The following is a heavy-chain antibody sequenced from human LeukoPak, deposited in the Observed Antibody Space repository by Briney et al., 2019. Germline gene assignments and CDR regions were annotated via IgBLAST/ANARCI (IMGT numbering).Heavy chain of an antibody. CDR1: GFTSTSYG. D-gene: IGHD3-16*01. Sequence: TGRSLRLSCAASGFTSTSYGMNTVREAPGNEVRGISYISSSGTTMFYADSVKGGFTISRDNSKNSLYLQMNSLRAEDTAVYYCARRFGAARDDYMDVWGKGTTVTVSS. V-gene: IGHV3-48*01. CDR2: ISSSGTTM. J-gene: IGHJ6*03. CDR3: ARRFGAARDDYMDV.